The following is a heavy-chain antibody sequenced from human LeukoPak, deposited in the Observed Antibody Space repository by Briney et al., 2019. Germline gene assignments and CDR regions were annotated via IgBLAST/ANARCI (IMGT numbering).Heavy chain of an antibody. CDR1: GGSISSSSYY. V-gene: IGHV4-39*07. Sequence: SGTLSLTCTVSGGSISSSSYYWGWIRQPPGKGLEWIGSIYYSGSTYYNPSLKSRVTISVETSKNEFSLKLRSVTAADTAVYYCARVTGYRIEDYFDYWGQGTLVTVSS. J-gene: IGHJ4*02. D-gene: IGHD6-13*01. CDR3: ARVTGYRIEDYFDY. CDR2: IYYSGST.